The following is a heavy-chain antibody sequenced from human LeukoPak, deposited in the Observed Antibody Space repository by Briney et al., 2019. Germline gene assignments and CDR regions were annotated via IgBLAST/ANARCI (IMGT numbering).Heavy chain of an antibody. CDR1: GFTFSSYW. CDR2: IKQDGSEK. CDR3: AKDRINSPNYDYVWGSYRYKGQGFDY. V-gene: IGHV3-7*01. J-gene: IGHJ4*02. D-gene: IGHD3-16*02. Sequence: PGGSLRLSCAASGFTFSSYWMSWVRQAPGKGLEWVANIKQDGSEKYYVDSVKGRFTISRDNAKNSLYLQMNSLRAEDTAVYYCAKDRINSPNYDYVWGSYRYKGQGFDYWGQGTLVTVSS.